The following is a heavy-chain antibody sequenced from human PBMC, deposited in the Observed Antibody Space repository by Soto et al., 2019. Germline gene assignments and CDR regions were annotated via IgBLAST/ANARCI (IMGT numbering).Heavy chain of an antibody. V-gene: IGHV3-9*01. CDR2: ISWNGGSI. CDR3: AKGCAVTKVNDAFDI. Sequence: EVQLVESGGGLVQPGRSLRLSCAASGFTFDDYAMHWVRQAPGKGLEWVSGISWNGGSIGYADSVKGRFTISRDNAKNSRYLQMNSLRAEDTALYYCAKGCAVTKVNDAFDIWGQGTMVTVSS. J-gene: IGHJ3*02. D-gene: IGHD4-17*01. CDR1: GFTFDDYA.